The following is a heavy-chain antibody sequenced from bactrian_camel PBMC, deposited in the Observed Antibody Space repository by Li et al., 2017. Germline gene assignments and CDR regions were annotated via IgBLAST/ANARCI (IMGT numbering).Heavy chain of an antibody. J-gene: IGHJ4*01. Sequence: HVQLVESGGGLVQPGGSLRLSCAAYQFLVRNVFVNWVRQAPGKGLEWVSSIKADASSTSFADSVKGRFAISRDNAKNTVYLQMNSLKSGDTALYYCATGGALTWYGYWAQGTQVTVS. CDR1: QFLVRNVF. CDR2: IKADASST. D-gene: IGHD7*01. CDR3: ATGGALTWYGY. V-gene: IGHV3S1*01.